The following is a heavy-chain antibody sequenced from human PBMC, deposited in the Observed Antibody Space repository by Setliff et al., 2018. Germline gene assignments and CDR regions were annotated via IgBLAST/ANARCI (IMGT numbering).Heavy chain of an antibody. V-gene: IGHV4-34*01. Sequence: SETLSLTCATYGGTFSDYHWTWIRQSPEKGLEWIGEINHRGSTNYNPSLKSRVTISIDTSRDQFSLKLISMTAADTAVYYCARGRNIAARLLDSWGQGTLVTVSS. J-gene: IGHJ4*02. CDR2: INHRGST. CDR1: GGTFSDYH. D-gene: IGHD6-6*01. CDR3: ARGRNIAARLLDS.